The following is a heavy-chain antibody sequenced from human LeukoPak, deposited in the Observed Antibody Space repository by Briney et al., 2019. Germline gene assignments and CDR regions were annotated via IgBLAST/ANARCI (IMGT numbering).Heavy chain of an antibody. V-gene: IGHV3-21*01. CDR2: ISSSSNYI. J-gene: IGHJ4*02. Sequence: GGSLRLSCAASGFTFISYSMNWVRQAPGKGLEWVSSISSSSNYIYYADSVKGRFTISRDNAKNSVYLQMNSLRAEDTAVYYCARWDRGNFDYWGQGTLVTVSS. CDR3: ARWDRGNFDY. D-gene: IGHD3-16*01. CDR1: GFTFISYS.